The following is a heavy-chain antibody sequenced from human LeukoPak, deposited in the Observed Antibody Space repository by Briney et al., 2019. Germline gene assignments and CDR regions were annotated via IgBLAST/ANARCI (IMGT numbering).Heavy chain of an antibody. CDR2: ISHSGST. J-gene: IGHJ3*02. Sequence: PSETLSLTCGVSGGSISSSNWWSWVRPPPGKGLEWIGEISHSGSTNYNPSLKSRVTISVDKSENQFSLKMSSVTAADTAVYYCARVGIYYYGSGALDAFDIWGQGTMVTVSS. CDR1: GGSISSSNW. V-gene: IGHV4-4*02. D-gene: IGHD3-10*01. CDR3: ARVGIYYYGSGALDAFDI.